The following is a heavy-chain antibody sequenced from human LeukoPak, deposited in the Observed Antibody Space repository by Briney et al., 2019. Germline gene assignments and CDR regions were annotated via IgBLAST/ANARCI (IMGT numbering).Heavy chain of an antibody. V-gene: IGHV3-7*01. CDR2: IKQDGSEK. D-gene: IGHD4-17*01. CDR1: GFTFSSYW. J-gene: IGHJ6*02. CDR3: ARDRYCGDYECVYYGMDV. Sequence: GGSLRLSCAASGFTFSSYWMSWVRQAPGKGLEWVANIKQDGSEKYYVDSVKGRFTISRDNAKNSLYLQMNSLRAEDTAVYYCARDRYCGDYECVYYGMDVWGQGTTVTVSS.